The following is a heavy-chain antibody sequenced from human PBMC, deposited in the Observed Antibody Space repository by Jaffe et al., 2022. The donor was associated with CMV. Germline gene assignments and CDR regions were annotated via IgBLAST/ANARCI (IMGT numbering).Heavy chain of an antibody. Sequence: QVQLVQSGAEVKKPGSSVKVSCKASGGTFSSYAISWVRQAPGQGLEWMGRIIPILGIANYAQKFQGRVTITADKSTSTAYMELSSLRSEDTAVYYCARDERRSSSSWGSWFDPWGQGTLVTVSS. CDR3: ARDERRSSSSWGSWFDP. CDR1: GGTFSSYA. D-gene: IGHD6-13*01. V-gene: IGHV1-69*09. CDR2: IIPILGIA. J-gene: IGHJ5*02.